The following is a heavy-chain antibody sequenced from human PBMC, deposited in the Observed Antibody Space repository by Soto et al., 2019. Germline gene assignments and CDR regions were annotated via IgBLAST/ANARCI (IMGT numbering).Heavy chain of an antibody. V-gene: IGHV1-18*04. D-gene: IGHD3-22*01. CDR1: GYTFTSYA. CDR2: ISAYNGNT. CDR3: ARDLRENYYDSSGYYGY. Sequence: ASVKVSCKASGYTFTSYAISWVRQAPGQGLEWMGWISAYNGNTNYAEKLQGRVTMTTDTSTSTAYMELRGLRSDDTAVYYCARDLRENYYDSSGYYGYWGQGTLVTVSS. J-gene: IGHJ4*02.